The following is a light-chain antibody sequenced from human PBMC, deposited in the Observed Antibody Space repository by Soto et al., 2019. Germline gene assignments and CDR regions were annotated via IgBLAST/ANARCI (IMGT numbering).Light chain of an antibody. CDR1: SSDVGAYNY. V-gene: IGLV2-14*03. J-gene: IGLJ1*01. CDR2: DVS. Sequence: QSVLTQPASLSGSPGQSIAISCTGTSSDVGAYNYVSWYQHHPGKVPQLLIYDVSDRPSGVSNRFSGSKSGNTASLTISGLQAEDEAFYYCYSYTTSNTYVFGTGTKVTVL. CDR3: YSYTTSNTYV.